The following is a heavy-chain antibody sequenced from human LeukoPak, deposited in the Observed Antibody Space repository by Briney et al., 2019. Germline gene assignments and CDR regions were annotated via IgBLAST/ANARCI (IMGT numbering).Heavy chain of an antibody. J-gene: IGHJ6*03. V-gene: IGHV4-4*07. CDR3: ARDLGIAVAGTDSGLSYYYYMDV. Sequence: SETLSLTCTVSGGSISSYYWSWIRQPAGKGLEWIGRIYTSGSTNYNPSLKSRVTMSVDTSKNQFSLKLSSVTAADTAVYYCARDLGIAVAGTDSGLSYYYYMDVWGKGTTVTISS. CDR1: GGSISSYY. D-gene: IGHD6-19*01. CDR2: IYTSGST.